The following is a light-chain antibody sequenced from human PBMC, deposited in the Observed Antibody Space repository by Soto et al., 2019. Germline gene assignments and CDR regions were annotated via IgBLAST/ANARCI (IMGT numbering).Light chain of an antibody. CDR2: LVS. V-gene: IGKV4-1*01. CDR1: QSVLYSSNNKAH. J-gene: IGKJ1*01. Sequence: DIVMTQSPDSLAVSLGERATINCKSSQSVLYSSNNKAHLAWYQQKPGQPPKLLIYLVSTRQFGVPDRFSGSGSGTDFTLTIRSLQAEDVAVYYCQQYFSTPRTFGQGTKVEIK. CDR3: QQYFSTPRT.